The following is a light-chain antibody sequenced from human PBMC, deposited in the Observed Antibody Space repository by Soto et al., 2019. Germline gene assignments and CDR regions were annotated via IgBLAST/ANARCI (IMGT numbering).Light chain of an antibody. CDR3: CSSAGSYTLRGYV. CDR1: SSDVGGYNY. Sequence: QSALTQPRSVSGSPGQSVTISCTGTSSDVGGYNYVSWYQQHPGKAPKLMIYDVSKRPSGVPDRFSGSKSGNTASLTISGLQAEDEAEYYCCSSAGSYTLRGYVFGTGTKLTVL. CDR2: DVS. J-gene: IGLJ1*01. V-gene: IGLV2-11*01.